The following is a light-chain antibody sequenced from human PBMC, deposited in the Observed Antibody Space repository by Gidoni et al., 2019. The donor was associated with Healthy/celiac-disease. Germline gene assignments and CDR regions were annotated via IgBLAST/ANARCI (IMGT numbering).Light chain of an antibody. J-gene: IGLJ2*01. V-gene: IGLV3-25*03. Sequence: SYELTQPPSVSASPGQTARITCSVDALPKQYAYWYQQKPGQAPVLVKYTDSERPSGIPERFSGSSSGTTVTLTISGVQAEDEADYYCQSADRSGTYVVFGGGTKLTVL. CDR1: ALPKQY. CDR2: TDS. CDR3: QSADRSGTYVV.